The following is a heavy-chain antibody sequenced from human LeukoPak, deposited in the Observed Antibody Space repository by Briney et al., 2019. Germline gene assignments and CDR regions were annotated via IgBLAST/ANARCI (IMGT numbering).Heavy chain of an antibody. Sequence: TSETLSLTCTVSGGSISSYYWSWIRQPPGKGLEWIGYIYYSGSTNYNPSLKSRVTISVDTSKNQFSLKLSSVTAADTAVYYCARDWGRYCSGGSCYQKIYWFDPWGQGTLVTVSS. V-gene: IGHV4-59*01. D-gene: IGHD2-15*01. CDR1: GGSISSYY. CDR2: IYYSGST. J-gene: IGHJ5*02. CDR3: ARDWGRYCSGGSCYQKIYWFDP.